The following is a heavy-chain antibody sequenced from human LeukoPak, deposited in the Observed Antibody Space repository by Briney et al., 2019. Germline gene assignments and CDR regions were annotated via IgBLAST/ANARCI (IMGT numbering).Heavy chain of an antibody. Sequence: ASVKVSCKASGYTFTSYYMHWVRQAPGQGLEWMGIINPSGGSTSYAQKFQGRVTMTRDTSISTAYMELSRLRSDDTAVYYCARDSDNKGWFDPWGQGTLVTVSS. CDR3: ARDSDNKGWFDP. CDR1: GYTFTSYY. D-gene: IGHD2-15*01. J-gene: IGHJ5*02. V-gene: IGHV1-46*01. CDR2: INPSGGST.